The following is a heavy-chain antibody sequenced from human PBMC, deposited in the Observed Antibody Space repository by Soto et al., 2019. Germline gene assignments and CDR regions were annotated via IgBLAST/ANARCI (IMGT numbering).Heavy chain of an antibody. CDR2: ISGGGGST. Sequence: EVQLLESGGGVVRPGGSLRLSCVASGFNLKKFAMPWFRQAPGEGLEWVPGISGGGGSTSSADSVKGRFSTARDDSKNTLSLQMNGLRVEDTAQYFCAKADGEQWLIPHLDNWGQGTLVTVS. V-gene: IGHV3-23*01. CDR3: AKADGEQWLIPHLDN. D-gene: IGHD6-19*01. CDR1: GFNLKKFA. J-gene: IGHJ4*02.